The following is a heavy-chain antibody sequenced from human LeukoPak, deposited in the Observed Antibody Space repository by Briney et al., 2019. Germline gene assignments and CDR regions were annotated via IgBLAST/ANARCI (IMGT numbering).Heavy chain of an antibody. CDR3: ARQRFTMRAYEGNWFDP. Sequence: GESLKISCKGSGYSFTSYWIGWVRQMPGKGLEWVGIIYPGDSDTRYNPSFQDQATISADKSISTAYLQWSSLKASDTAMYYCARQRFTMRAYEGNWFDPWGPGTLVTVSS. D-gene: IGHD3-10*01. J-gene: IGHJ5*02. CDR2: IYPGDSDT. V-gene: IGHV5-51*01. CDR1: GYSFTSYW.